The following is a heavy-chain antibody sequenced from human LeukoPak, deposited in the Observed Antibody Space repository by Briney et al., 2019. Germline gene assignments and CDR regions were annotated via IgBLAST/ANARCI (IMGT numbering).Heavy chain of an antibody. J-gene: IGHJ4*02. CDR2: ISYDGSNK. D-gene: IGHD3-9*01. V-gene: IGHV3-30-3*01. Sequence: PGGSLRLSCAASGFTFSSYAMHWVRQAPGKGLEWVAVISYDGSNKYYADSVKGRFTISRDNSKNTLYLQMNSLRAEDTAVYYCARGGRYFDWLSAPFDYWGQGTLVTVSS. CDR3: ARGGRYFDWLSAPFDY. CDR1: GFTFSSYA.